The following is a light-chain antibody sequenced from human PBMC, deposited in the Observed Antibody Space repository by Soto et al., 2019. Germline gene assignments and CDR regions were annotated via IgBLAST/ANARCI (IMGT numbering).Light chain of an antibody. CDR2: LNSDGSH. CDR3: QTWGTGMV. V-gene: IGLV4-69*01. J-gene: IGLJ2*01. CDR1: SGHSSYA. Sequence: QSALTQSPSASASLGASVKLTCTLSSGHSSYAIAWHQQQPEKGPRYLMNLNSDGSHSKADGIPDRFSGSSSGAERYLTISSLQSEDEADYYCQTWGTGMVFGGGTKVTVL.